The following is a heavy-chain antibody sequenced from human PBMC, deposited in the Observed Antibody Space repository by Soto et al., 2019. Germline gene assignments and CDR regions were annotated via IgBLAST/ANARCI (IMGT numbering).Heavy chain of an antibody. CDR2: ISYDGSNK. J-gene: IGHJ4*02. V-gene: IGHV3-30*18. Sequence: GGSLRLSCAASGFTFSSYGMHWVRQAPGKGLEWVAVISYDGSNKYYADSVKGRFTISRDNSKNTLYLQMNSLRAEDTAVYYCAKDYETIPPTQIDYWGQGTLVTVSS. CDR1: GFTFSSYG. CDR3: AKDYETIPPTQIDY. D-gene: IGHD3-16*01.